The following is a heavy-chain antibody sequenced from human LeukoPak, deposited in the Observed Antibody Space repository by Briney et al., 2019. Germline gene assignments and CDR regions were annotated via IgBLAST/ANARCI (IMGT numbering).Heavy chain of an antibody. CDR2: IYHSGST. J-gene: IGHJ4*02. CDR3: ATSGSLYYDYVWGSYRPFDY. D-gene: IGHD3-16*02. Sequence: SETLSLTCAVSGGSISSSNWWSWVRQPPGQGLEWIGEIYHSGSTNYNPSLKGRVTISVDKSKNQFSLKLSSVTAADTAVYYCATSGSLYYDYVWGSYRPFDYWGQGTLVTVSS. V-gene: IGHV4-4*02. CDR1: GGSISSSNW.